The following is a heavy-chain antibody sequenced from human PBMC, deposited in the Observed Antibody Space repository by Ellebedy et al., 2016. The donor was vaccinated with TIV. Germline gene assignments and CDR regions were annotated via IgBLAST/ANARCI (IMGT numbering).Heavy chain of an antibody. V-gene: IGHV4-59*08. CDR2: IYYTGST. J-gene: IGHJ4*02. D-gene: IGHD5-12*01. Sequence: SETLSLTCTVSGGSIGSYYWGWIRQPPGKGLEWIGYIYYTGSTNYNPSLKSRVTISVDTSKNQFSLKLSSVTAADTAVYYCARHDPRGYSGYNSIFDYWGQGTLVTVSS. CDR1: GGSIGSYY. CDR3: ARHDPRGYSGYNSIFDY.